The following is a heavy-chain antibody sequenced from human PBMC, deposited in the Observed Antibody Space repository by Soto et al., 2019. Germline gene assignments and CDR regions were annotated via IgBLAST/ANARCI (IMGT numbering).Heavy chain of an antibody. CDR1: GGSISSGGYY. D-gene: IGHD3-9*01. J-gene: IGHJ6*02. CDR3: ARGVLTGYPIYYYYGMDV. CDR2: IYYSGST. V-gene: IGHV4-31*03. Sequence: QVQLQESGPGLVKPSQPLSLTCTVSGGSISSGGYYWSWIRQHPGKGLEWIGYIYYSGSTYYNPSLKGRGNISVDTSKNQFSLKLSSVTAADTAVYYCARGVLTGYPIYYYYGMDVWGQGTTVTVSS.